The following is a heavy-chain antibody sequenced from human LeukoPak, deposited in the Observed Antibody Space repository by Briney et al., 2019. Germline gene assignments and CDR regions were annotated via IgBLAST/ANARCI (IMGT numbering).Heavy chain of an antibody. J-gene: IGHJ4*02. D-gene: IGHD6-13*01. CDR1: GGSISSYY. CDR3: ARQIASAGTAGFDF. V-gene: IGHV4-4*07. CDR2: IYTSGST. Sequence: SETLSLTCTVSGGSISSYYWSWIRQPAGKGLEWIGRIYTSGSTNYNPPLKSRVTMSVDTSKNQFSLRLRSVTAADTAVYYCARQIASAGTAGFDFWGQGALVTVSS.